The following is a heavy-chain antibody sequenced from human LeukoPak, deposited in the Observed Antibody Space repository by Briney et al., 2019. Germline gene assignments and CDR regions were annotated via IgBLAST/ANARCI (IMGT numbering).Heavy chain of an antibody. CDR3: ASEIAAAGTRDY. J-gene: IGHJ4*02. CDR2: ISSSSSTI. V-gene: IGHV3-48*02. Sequence: GGSLRLSCAASGFTFSGYSMNWVRQAPGKGLEWVSYISSSSSTIYYADSVKGRFTISRDNAKNSLYLQMSSLRDEDTAVYYCASEIAAAGTRDYWGQGTLVTVSS. CDR1: GFTFSGYS. D-gene: IGHD6-13*01.